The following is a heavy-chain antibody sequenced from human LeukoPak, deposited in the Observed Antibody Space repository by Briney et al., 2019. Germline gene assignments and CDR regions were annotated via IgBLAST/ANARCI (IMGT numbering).Heavy chain of an antibody. CDR1: GGTFSNYA. J-gene: IGHJ5*02. Sequence: TVKVSCKASGGTFSNYAVIWVRQAPGQGLEWLGGIIPMFGSAKYAQQFQDRVTITTDEATTTAYMELISLRSDDTAVYFCVRRQALRGRHRAFDPWGQGTLVTVTS. V-gene: IGHV1-69*05. D-gene: IGHD6-25*01. CDR2: IIPMFGSA. CDR3: VRRQALRGRHRAFDP.